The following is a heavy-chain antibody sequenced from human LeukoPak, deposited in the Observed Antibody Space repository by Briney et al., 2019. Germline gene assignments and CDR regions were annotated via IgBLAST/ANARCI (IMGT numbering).Heavy chain of an antibody. CDR2: INPNSGGT. V-gene: IGHV1-2*02. Sequence: ASVKVSCKASGYTFTGYYMHWVRQAPGQGLEWMGWINPNSGGTNYAQKFQGRVTMTRDTSISTAYMELSRLRSDDTAVYYCARVDPYDSSGYYSSKFDYWGQGTLVTVSS. D-gene: IGHD3-22*01. CDR1: GYTFTGYY. CDR3: ARVDPYDSSGYYSSKFDY. J-gene: IGHJ4*02.